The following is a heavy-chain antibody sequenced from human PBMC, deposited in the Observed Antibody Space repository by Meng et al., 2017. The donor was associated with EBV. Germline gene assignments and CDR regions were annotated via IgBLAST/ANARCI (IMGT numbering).Heavy chain of an antibody. Sequence: QVQLVQSGAEVKKPXSSVKVSCKASGGTFSSYAISWVRQAPGQVPEWMGGIIPIFGTANYAQKFQGRVTITADESTSTAYMELSRLRSEDTAVYYCAREWPNYYDSSGYFLWGQGNLVTVSS. CDR2: IIPIFGTA. CDR3: AREWPNYYDSSGYFL. J-gene: IGHJ4*02. D-gene: IGHD3-22*01. CDR1: GGTFSSYA. V-gene: IGHV1-69*01.